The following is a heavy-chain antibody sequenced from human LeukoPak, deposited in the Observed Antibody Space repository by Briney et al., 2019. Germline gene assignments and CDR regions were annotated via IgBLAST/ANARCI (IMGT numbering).Heavy chain of an antibody. CDR3: ARLRLLHNWFDP. CDR1: GFTFSSYE. D-gene: IGHD2-21*02. Sequence: GGSLRLSCAASGFTFSSYEMNWVRQAPGKGLEWVSYISSSGSTIYYADSVKGRFTISRDNAKNSLYLQMNSLRAEDTAVYYCARLRLLHNWFDPWGQGTLVTVSS. V-gene: IGHV3-48*03. J-gene: IGHJ5*02. CDR2: ISSSGSTI.